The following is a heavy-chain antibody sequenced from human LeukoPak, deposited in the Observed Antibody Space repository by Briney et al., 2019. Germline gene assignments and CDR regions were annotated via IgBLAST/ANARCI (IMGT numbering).Heavy chain of an antibody. CDR2: ISSSSSTI. J-gene: IGHJ5*02. CDR1: GFTFSSYS. D-gene: IGHD2-15*01. V-gene: IGHV3-48*01. Sequence: GGSLRLSCAASGFTFSSYSMNWVRQAPGKGLEWVSYISSSSSTIYYADSVKGRFTISRDNAKNSLYLQMNSLRAEDTAVYYCARGVVVVVAATYKWFDPWGQGTLVTVSS. CDR3: ARGVVVVVAATYKWFDP.